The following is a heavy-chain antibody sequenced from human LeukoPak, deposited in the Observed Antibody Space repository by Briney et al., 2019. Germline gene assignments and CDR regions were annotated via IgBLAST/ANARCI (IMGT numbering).Heavy chain of an antibody. CDR1: GDSIGTYY. CDR3: ARDSGLGEPLDH. J-gene: IGHJ4*02. CDR2: VYYSGST. V-gene: IGHV4-59*01. D-gene: IGHD3-10*01. Sequence: SETLSLTCTVSGDSIGTYYWSWIRQPPGKGLGWIGYVYYSGSTSYNPSLKSRVTMSVDTSKNQFSLKVRSVTAADSAVYYCARDSGLGEPLDHWGQGTLVTVSS.